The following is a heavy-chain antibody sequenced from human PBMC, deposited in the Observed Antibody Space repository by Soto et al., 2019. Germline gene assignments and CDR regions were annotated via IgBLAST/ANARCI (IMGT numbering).Heavy chain of an antibody. CDR2: ISGSGGST. Sequence: GGSLRLSCAASGFTFSSYAMSWVRQAPGKGLEWVSVISGSGGSTHYADSVKGRSTISRHNSKNTLYLQMNSLRAEDTAVYYCARGDDSSGYYYGSATYYYYGMDVWGQGTTVTVSS. CDR3: ARGDDSSGYYYGSATYYYYGMDV. CDR1: GFTFSSYA. J-gene: IGHJ6*02. D-gene: IGHD3-22*01. V-gene: IGHV3-23*01.